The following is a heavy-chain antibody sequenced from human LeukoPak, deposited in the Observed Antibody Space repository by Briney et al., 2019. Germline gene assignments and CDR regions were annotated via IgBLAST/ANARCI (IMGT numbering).Heavy chain of an antibody. CDR1: GFTFSSYE. V-gene: IGHV3-48*03. Sequence: QPGGSLRLSCAASGFTFSSYEMNWVRQAPGKGLEWVSYISSSGSTIYYADSVKSRFTISRDNAKNSLYLQMNSLRAEDTAVYYCASLDSSGYYYQRGGFDYWGQGTLVTVSS. D-gene: IGHD3-22*01. J-gene: IGHJ4*02. CDR3: ASLDSSGYYYQRGGFDY. CDR2: ISSSGSTI.